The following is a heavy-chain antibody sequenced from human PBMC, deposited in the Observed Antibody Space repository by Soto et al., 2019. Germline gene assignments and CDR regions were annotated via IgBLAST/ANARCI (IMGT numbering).Heavy chain of an antibody. D-gene: IGHD2-2*01. V-gene: IGHV4-39*01. CDR2: IYYSGST. J-gene: IGHJ4*02. CDR3: ARLGDIVVV. Sequence: SETLSLTCTVSGGSISSSSYYWGWIRQPPGKGLEWIGSIYYSGSTYYNPSLKSRVTISVDTSKNQFSLKLSSVTAADTAVYYCARLGDIVVVWGQGTLVTVSS. CDR1: GGSISSSSYY.